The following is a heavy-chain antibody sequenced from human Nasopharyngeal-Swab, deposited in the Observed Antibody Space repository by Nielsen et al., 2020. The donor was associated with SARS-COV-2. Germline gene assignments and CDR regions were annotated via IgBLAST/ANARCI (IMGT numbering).Heavy chain of an antibody. CDR3: AIGAAVGTLFHGMDV. CDR2: IFPGDSDT. J-gene: IGHJ6*02. CDR1: GYRFTDYW. Sequence: GESLKISCATSGYRFTDYWIAWVRQAPGKGLECMGTIFPGDSDTRYSPSFEGRVTISVDQSITIAYLHWASLKASDTAKYYCAIGAAVGTLFHGMDVWGQGTMVTVSS. V-gene: IGHV5-51*01. D-gene: IGHD1-26*01.